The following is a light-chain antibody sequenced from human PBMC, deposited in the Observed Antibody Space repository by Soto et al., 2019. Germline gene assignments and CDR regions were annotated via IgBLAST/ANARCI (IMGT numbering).Light chain of an antibody. J-gene: IGKJ1*01. CDR2: GAS. CDR3: QHYGSSRT. CDR1: QSVSSD. Sequence: EIVLTQSPGTLSLSPGERATLSCRASQSVSSDLAWYQQKPGQAPRLLIYGASSRATGIPDRFSGSGSGMDFTLTISRLEPEDFAVYYCQHYGSSRTFGQGTKVESK. V-gene: IGKV3-20*01.